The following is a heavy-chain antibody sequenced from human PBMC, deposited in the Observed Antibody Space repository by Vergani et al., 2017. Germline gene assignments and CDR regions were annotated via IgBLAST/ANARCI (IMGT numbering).Heavy chain of an antibody. CDR2: IYYSGST. CDR3: ARLGRDGYNPPYFDY. V-gene: IGHV4-39*01. J-gene: IGHJ4*02. Sequence: QVQLQESGPGLVKPSQTLSLTCTVSGGSISSGSYYWGWIRQPPGKGLEWIGSIYYSGSTYYNPSLKSRVTISVDTSKNQFSLKLSSVTAADTAVYYCARLGRDGYNPPYFDYWGQGTLVTVSS. D-gene: IGHD5-24*01. CDR1: GGSISSGSYY.